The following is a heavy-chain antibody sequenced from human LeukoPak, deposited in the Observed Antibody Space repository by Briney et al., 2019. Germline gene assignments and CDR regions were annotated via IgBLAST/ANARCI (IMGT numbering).Heavy chain of an antibody. D-gene: IGHD4-17*01. V-gene: IGHV3-30*02. CDR1: GFRFNSYG. Sequence: PGGSLRLSCAASGFRFNSYGMHWVRQAPGKGLDWVTFIRYDGSIKYYADSVKGRFTISRDNSKNTLYLQMNSLRAEDTAVYYCAKSPGDYVSLFDYWGQGTLVTVSS. J-gene: IGHJ4*02. CDR2: IRYDGSIK. CDR3: AKSPGDYVSLFDY.